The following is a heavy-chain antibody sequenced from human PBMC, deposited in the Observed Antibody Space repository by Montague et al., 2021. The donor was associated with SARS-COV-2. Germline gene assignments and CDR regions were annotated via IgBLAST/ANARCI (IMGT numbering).Heavy chain of an antibody. J-gene: IGHJ3*02. CDR3: ACDRSDYDTFDI. CDR2: IYHTENT. D-gene: IGHD4-17*01. V-gene: IGHV4-4*02. Sequence: SETLSLTCAVSGDSITINKWWSWVRQSPQRGLEWIGKIYHTENTKYNPSLKSRVSISVDRSKNQLSLKVNSLTAADTAVYYCACDRSDYDTFDIWGQGTMVIVSS. CDR1: GDSITINKW.